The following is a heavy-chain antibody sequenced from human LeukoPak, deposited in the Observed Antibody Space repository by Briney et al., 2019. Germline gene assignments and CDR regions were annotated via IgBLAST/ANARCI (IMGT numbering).Heavy chain of an antibody. D-gene: IGHD5-24*01. CDR1: GYTFTSYY. CDR2: INPSGGST. Sequence: ASVKVSCKASGYTFTSYYMHWVRQAPGQGLEWMGIINPSGGSTSYAQKFQGRVTMTRDMSTSTVYMELSSLRSEDTAVYYCARESPDGKSLDYWGQGTLVTVSS. CDR3: ARESPDGKSLDY. J-gene: IGHJ4*02. V-gene: IGHV1-46*01.